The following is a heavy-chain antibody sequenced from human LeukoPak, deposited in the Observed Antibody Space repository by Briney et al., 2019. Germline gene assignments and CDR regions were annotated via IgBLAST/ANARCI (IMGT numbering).Heavy chain of an antibody. CDR3: AKLTPYYYDSSGYYLFDY. J-gene: IGHJ4*02. CDR1: GGSISSGSYY. D-gene: IGHD3-22*01. V-gene: IGHV4-61*02. Sequence: SQTLSLTCTVSGGSISSGSYYWSWIRQPAGKGLEWIGRIYTSGSTNYNPSLKSRVTISVDTSKNQFSLKLSSVTAADTAVYYCAKLTPYYYDSSGYYLFDYWGQGTLVTVSS. CDR2: IYTSGST.